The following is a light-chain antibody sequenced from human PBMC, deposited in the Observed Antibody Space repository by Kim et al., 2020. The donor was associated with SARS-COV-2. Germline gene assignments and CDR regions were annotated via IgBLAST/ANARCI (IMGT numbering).Light chain of an antibody. CDR3: SSYTSSSTVV. Sequence: GQSITLSCTGTSSDVGGYNRVSWYQQPPGTAPKLMIYEVSNRPSGVSDRFSGSKSGNTASLTISGLQAEDEADYYCSSYTSSSTVVFGGGTQLTVL. J-gene: IGLJ2*01. V-gene: IGLV2-18*02. CDR2: EVS. CDR1: SSDVGGYNR.